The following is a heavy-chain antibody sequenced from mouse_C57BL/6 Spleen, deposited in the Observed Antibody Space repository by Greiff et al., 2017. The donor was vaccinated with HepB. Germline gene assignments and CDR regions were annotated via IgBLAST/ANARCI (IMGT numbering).Heavy chain of an antibody. D-gene: IGHD1-1*01. J-gene: IGHJ2*01. CDR3: ARDYYGSSSFFDY. Sequence: QVQLQQSGAELAKPGASVKLSCKASGYTFTSYWMHWVKQRPGQGLEWIGYINPSSGYTKYNQKFKDKATLTADKSSSTAYMQLSRLTYEDSAVYYCARDYYGSSSFFDYWGQGTTLTVSS. CDR2: INPSSGYT. CDR1: GYTFTSYW. V-gene: IGHV1-7*01.